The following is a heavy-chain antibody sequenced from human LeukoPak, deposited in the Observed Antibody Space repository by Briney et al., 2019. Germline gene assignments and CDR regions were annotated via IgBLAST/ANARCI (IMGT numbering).Heavy chain of an antibody. Sequence: ASVKVSCKTSGYIFTTYDINWGRQAPGQGREWMGWISAYNGNTNYAQKLQGRVTMTTDTSTSTAYMELRSLRSDDTAMYYCARSVTAFCSGGNCYSGVFDFWGQGTLVTVSS. CDR3: ARSVTAFCSGGNCYSGVFDF. J-gene: IGHJ4*02. CDR2: ISAYNGNT. CDR1: GYIFTTYD. V-gene: IGHV1-18*04. D-gene: IGHD2-15*01.